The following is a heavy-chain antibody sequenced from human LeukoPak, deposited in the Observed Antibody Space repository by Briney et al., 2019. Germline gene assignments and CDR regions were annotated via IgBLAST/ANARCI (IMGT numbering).Heavy chain of an antibody. J-gene: IGHJ3*02. D-gene: IGHD5-12*01. Sequence: GGSLRLSCAASGFTFRSYWMSWVRQAPGKGLEWVANINQDERDRYYVDSVKGRFTISRDNAKNSVYLQMNSLRVEDTALYYCAKDMRYSGYNYGDDAFDIWGQGTMVTVSS. CDR1: GFTFRSYW. CDR3: AKDMRYSGYNYGDDAFDI. CDR2: INQDERDR. V-gene: IGHV3-7*03.